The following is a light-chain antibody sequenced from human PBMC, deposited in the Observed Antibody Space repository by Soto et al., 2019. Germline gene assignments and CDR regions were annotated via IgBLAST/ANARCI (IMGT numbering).Light chain of an antibody. J-gene: IGKJ5*01. CDR3: QQYNNWPS. CDR1: QSISSW. CDR2: GAS. V-gene: IGKV3-15*01. Sequence: MTQSPSTLSASVVDRVTITFRASQSISSWLAWYQQKPGQAPRLLIFGASTRVTGIPARFSGSGSGTDFTLTISRLEPEDFAVYYCQQYNNWPSFGQGTRLEIK.